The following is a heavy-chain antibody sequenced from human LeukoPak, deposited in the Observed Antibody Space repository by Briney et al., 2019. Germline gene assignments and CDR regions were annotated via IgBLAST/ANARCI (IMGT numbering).Heavy chain of an antibody. CDR3: ARDTGGSI. CDR1: GFTFSTYG. V-gene: IGHV3-23*01. Sequence: PGGSLRLSCAASGFTFSTYGMSWVRQAPGEGLEWVSAISGSGGTTYYADSVKGRFTISRDNSKNTLYLQMNSLRAGDTAVYYCARDTGGSIWGQGTMVTVSS. J-gene: IGHJ3*02. CDR2: ISGSGGTT. D-gene: IGHD3-16*01.